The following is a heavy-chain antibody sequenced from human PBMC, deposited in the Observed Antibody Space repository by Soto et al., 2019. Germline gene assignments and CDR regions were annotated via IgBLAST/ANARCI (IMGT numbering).Heavy chain of an antibody. V-gene: IGHV3-23*01. CDR2: ISGSGGST. J-gene: IGHJ3*02. Sequence: GGSLRLSCAASGFTFSSYAMSWVRQAPGKGLEWVSAISGSGGSTYYADSVKGRFTISRDNSKNTLYLQMNSLRAEDTAVYYCAKDLGYCSSTSCWLQAFDIWGQGTMVTVSS. CDR3: AKDLGYCSSTSCWLQAFDI. CDR1: GFTFSSYA. D-gene: IGHD2-2*01.